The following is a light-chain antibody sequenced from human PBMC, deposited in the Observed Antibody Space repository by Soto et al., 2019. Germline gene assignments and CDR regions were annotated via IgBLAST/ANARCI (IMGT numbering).Light chain of an antibody. J-gene: IGKJ5*01. Sequence: IVMTQCRASLVVSLRERATINCKSSQSVLYSPNNKKYLAWYQHKPGQPPKMLIYWASIRESGVPDRFIGGGSGTNFTLTISSLKNEDVAVYYCQQYYDANITFRQGTRLEI. CDR2: WAS. CDR1: QSVLYSPNNKKY. CDR3: QQYYDANIT. V-gene: IGKV4-1*01.